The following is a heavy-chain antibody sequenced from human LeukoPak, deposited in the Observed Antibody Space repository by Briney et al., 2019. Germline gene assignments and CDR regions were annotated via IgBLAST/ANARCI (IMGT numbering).Heavy chain of an antibody. CDR1: GFTFNSHA. Sequence: GGSLRLSCAASGFTFNSHAMHWVRQAPGKGLEWVAVISSDGSNKYYADSVKGRFTISRDNSKNTLYLQMNSLRAEDTAVYYCARDRYSSGWYGDFDCWGQGTLVTVSS. D-gene: IGHD6-19*01. J-gene: IGHJ4*02. CDR2: ISSDGSNK. V-gene: IGHV3-30-3*01. CDR3: ARDRYSSGWYGDFDC.